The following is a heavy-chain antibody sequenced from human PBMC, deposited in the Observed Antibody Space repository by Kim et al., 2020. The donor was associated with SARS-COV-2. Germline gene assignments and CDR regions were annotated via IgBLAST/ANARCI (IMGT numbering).Heavy chain of an antibody. V-gene: IGHV3-43*02. J-gene: IGHJ4*02. CDR3: AKDGWGGWPTEGVDY. CDR2: ISGDGGST. Sequence: GGSLRLFCAASGFTFDDYAMHWVRQAPGKGLEWVSLISGDGGSTYYADSVKGRFTISRDNSKNSLYLQMNSLRTEDTALYYCAKDGWGGWPTEGVDYWGQGTLVTVSS. D-gene: IGHD6-19*01. CDR1: GFTFDDYA.